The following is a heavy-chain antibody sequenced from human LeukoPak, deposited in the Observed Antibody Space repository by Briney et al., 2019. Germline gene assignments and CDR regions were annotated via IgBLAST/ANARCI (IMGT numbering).Heavy chain of an antibody. V-gene: IGHV3-11*01. CDR3: ARETLRGYGGADY. D-gene: IGHD4-23*01. CDR1: GFTFNIYA. J-gene: IGHJ4*02. Sequence: GGSLRLSCAASGFTFNIYAMSWVRQAPGKGLEWVSYISSSGNTIYYADSLKGRFTISRDNRKNSVYLQMNSLRAEDTAVYYCARETLRGYGGADYWGQGTLVTVSS. CDR2: ISSSGNTI.